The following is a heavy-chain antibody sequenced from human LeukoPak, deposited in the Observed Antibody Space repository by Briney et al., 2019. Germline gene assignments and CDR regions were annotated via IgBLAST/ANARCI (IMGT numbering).Heavy chain of an antibody. Sequence: GGSLRLSCAASEFIVSSDYMSWVRQAPGKGLEWVSVLYTGGTTFYADSVKGRFIISRDDSKNTLYLQMNSLGAEDTAVYYCARDHRGVGALDYWGQGTLVTVSS. CDR3: ARDHRGVGALDY. CDR1: EFIVSSDY. D-gene: IGHD1-26*01. V-gene: IGHV3-66*01. J-gene: IGHJ4*02. CDR2: LYTGGTT.